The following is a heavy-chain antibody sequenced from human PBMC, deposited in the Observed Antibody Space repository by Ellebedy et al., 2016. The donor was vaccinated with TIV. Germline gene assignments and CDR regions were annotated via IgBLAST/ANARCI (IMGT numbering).Heavy chain of an antibody. Sequence: GRSLRLSCAASGFTFSSFAMNWLRQAPGKGLGWVSGISGGGSSTNYADSVKGRFTISRDNSKNTLYLQMDSLRAEDTALYYCAKDRGSGWYENWFDPWGQGTLVTVSS. CDR2: ISGGGSST. CDR1: GFTFSSFA. V-gene: IGHV3-23*01. D-gene: IGHD6-19*01. CDR3: AKDRGSGWYENWFDP. J-gene: IGHJ5*02.